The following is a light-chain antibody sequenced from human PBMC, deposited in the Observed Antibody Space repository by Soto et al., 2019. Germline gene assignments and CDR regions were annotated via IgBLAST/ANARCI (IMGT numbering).Light chain of an antibody. CDR1: HNIYKY. CDR3: QQYGRSTLT. Sequence: TQSTCSLAASVGDRGTIACQASHNIYKYLNWYQQKLGQAPRXLIYGASIRATDITDKFSVSGSGTDFTLTISRLEHEDVAVYYCQQYGRSTLTFGGGTKVDIK. CDR2: GAS. J-gene: IGKJ4*01. V-gene: IGKV3-20*01.